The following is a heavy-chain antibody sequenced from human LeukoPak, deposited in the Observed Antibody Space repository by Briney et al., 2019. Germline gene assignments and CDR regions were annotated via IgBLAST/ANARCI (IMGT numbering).Heavy chain of an antibody. CDR2: INHSGST. CDR3: ATSIAARRHTFDY. V-gene: IGHV4-34*01. CDR1: GGSFSGYY. J-gene: IGHJ4*02. D-gene: IGHD6-6*01. Sequence: SETLSLTCAVSGGSFSGYYWSWIRQPPGKGLEWIGEINHSGSTNYNPSLKSRVTISVDTSKNQFSLKLSSVTAADTAVYYCATSIAARRHTFDYWGQGTLVTVSS.